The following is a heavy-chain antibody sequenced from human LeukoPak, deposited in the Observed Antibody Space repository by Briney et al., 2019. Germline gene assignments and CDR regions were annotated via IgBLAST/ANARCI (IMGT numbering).Heavy chain of an antibody. Sequence: GGSPRLSCAASGFTFSSYDMNWLRQAPGKGLEWVSYISTSGSTIYYADSVKGRFTISRDNAKNSLYLQMNSLRAEDTAVYYCAKVPDYYGSGRYHWGQGTLVTVSS. CDR3: AKVPDYYGSGRYH. V-gene: IGHV3-48*03. CDR1: GFTFSSYD. CDR2: ISTSGSTI. D-gene: IGHD3-10*01. J-gene: IGHJ4*02.